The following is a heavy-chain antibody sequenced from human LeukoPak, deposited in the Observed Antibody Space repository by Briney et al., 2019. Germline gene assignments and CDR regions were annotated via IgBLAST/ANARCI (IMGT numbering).Heavy chain of an antibody. CDR1: GFTFSDYY. CDR2: ISSRSNSV. Sequence: GGSLRLSCAASGFTFSDYYMSWIRQAPGKGLEWVSYISSRSNSVYYADSVKGRFTISRDNAKNSLYLQMNSLRAEDTAVYYCARDQYYDFWSGHRTFDCWGQGTLVIVSS. CDR3: ARDQYYDFWSGHRTFDC. V-gene: IGHV3-11*04. D-gene: IGHD3-3*01. J-gene: IGHJ4*02.